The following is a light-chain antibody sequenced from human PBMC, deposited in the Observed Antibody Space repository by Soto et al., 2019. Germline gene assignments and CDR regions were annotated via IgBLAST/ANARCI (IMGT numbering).Light chain of an antibody. CDR1: QGISSW. Sequence: DIQMTQSPSSVSASVGDRFTITCRSSQGISSWLAWYQQKPGKAPKLLLYGTSSRATGIPERFSGSGSGTDFTLTISRLEPEDFAVYYCQHYGSSRTFGQGTKVDIK. CDR3: QHYGSSRT. CDR2: GTS. J-gene: IGKJ1*01. V-gene: IGKV1-12*01.